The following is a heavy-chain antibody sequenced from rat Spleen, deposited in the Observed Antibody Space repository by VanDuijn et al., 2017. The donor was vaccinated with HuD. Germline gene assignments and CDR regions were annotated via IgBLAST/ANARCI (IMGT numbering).Heavy chain of an antibody. D-gene: IGHD1-1*01. J-gene: IGHJ2*01. V-gene: IGHV5-31*01. CDR1: GFTFNNFW. Sequence: EVQLVESGGGLVQPGRSLKLSCVASGFTFNNFWMSWIRQAPGKGLEWVASITDGGGNTFYPDSVRGRFTISRDIAKATLYLQIDSLRSEDTATYYCASLLQWSPFDYWGQGVMVTVSS. CDR3: ASLLQWSPFDY. CDR2: ITDGGGNT.